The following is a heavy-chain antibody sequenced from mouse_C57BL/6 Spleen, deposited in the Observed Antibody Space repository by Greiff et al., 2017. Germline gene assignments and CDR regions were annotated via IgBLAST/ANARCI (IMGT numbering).Heavy chain of an antibody. J-gene: IGHJ3*01. CDR3: ARRIYYDYDGFAY. D-gene: IGHD2-4*01. CDR1: GYTFTSYW. CDR2: IHPNSGST. Sequence: QVQLQQPGAELVKPGASVKLSCTASGYTFTSYWMHWVKQRPGQGLEWIGMIHPNSGSTNYNEKFKSKTTLTVDQSSSTAYMQLSSLTSEDSAVYYCARRIYYDYDGFAYWGQGTLVTVSA. V-gene: IGHV1-64*01.